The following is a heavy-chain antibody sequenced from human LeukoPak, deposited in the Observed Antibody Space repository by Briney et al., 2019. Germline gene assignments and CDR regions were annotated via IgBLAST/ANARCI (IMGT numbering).Heavy chain of an antibody. J-gene: IGHJ5*02. V-gene: IGHV3-48*01. CDR1: GFTFSSYS. CDR2: ISSSSSTI. CDR3: ARDRSIVGAWFDP. D-gene: IGHD1-26*01. Sequence: GGSLRLPCAASGFTFSSYSMNWVRQAPGKGLEWVSYISSSSSTIYYADSVKGRFTISRDNAKNSLYLQMNSLRAEDTAVYYCARDRSIVGAWFDPWGQGTLVTVSS.